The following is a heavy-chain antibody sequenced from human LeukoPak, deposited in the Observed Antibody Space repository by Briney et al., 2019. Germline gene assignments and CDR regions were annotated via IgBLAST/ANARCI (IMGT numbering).Heavy chain of an antibody. Sequence: PGGSLRLSCAVSGFTFSSYALSWVRQAPGKGLEWVSAISGSGGSTYYADSVKGRFTISRDNSKNTLYLQMNSLRAEDTAVYYCAKITYQLLSQFQHWGQGTLVTVSS. CDR2: ISGSGGST. CDR3: AKITYQLLSQFQH. J-gene: IGHJ1*01. V-gene: IGHV3-23*01. D-gene: IGHD2-2*01. CDR1: GFTFSSYA.